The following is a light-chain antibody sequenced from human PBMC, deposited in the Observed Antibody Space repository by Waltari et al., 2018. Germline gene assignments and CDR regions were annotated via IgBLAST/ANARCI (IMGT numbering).Light chain of an antibody. V-gene: IGLV3-25*03. CDR1: ALSNQF. J-gene: IGLJ3*02. Sequence: SHELTQPPSAAVSPGQTAKITCSGDALSNQFDYGSQQKPGRAPVLVIYKDNERASGIPERFSGSSSGTTVTLTISGVQAEDEADYYCQSADNSGTALLFGGGTKLTV. CDR3: QSADNSGTALL. CDR2: KDN.